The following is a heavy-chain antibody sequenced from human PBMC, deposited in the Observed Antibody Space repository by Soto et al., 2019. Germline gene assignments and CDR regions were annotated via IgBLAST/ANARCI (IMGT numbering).Heavy chain of an antibody. CDR1: DGSVRNGMYY. Sequence: PSETLSLTCSVSDGSVRNGMYYWSWIRQPPGKGLEWIGEINHSGSTNYNPSLKSRVTISVDTSKNQFSLKLSSVTAADTAVYYCARGQDIWYDSSGYSDYWGQGTLVTVS. V-gene: IGHV4-34*01. CDR3: ARGQDIWYDSSGYSDY. J-gene: IGHJ4*02. CDR2: INHSGST. D-gene: IGHD3-22*01.